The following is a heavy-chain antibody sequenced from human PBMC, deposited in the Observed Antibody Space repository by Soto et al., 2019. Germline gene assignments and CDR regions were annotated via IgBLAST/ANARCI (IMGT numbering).Heavy chain of an antibody. CDR2: FSGSGGRT. D-gene: IGHD6-19*01. Sequence: EVQLLESGGGLVQPGGSLRLSCATSGFTFSTYDMSWVRQGPGKGLEWVSAFSGSGGRTYYADSVKGRFTISRDNSKNTLYLQMNSLRAEDTAVYYCARLYSSGWYFDYWGQGTLVTVSS. J-gene: IGHJ4*02. CDR1: GFTFSTYD. CDR3: ARLYSSGWYFDY. V-gene: IGHV3-23*01.